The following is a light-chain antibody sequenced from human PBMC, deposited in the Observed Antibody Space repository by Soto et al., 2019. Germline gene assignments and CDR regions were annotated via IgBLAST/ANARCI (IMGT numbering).Light chain of an antibody. J-gene: IGKJ1*01. CDR2: DAS. CDR1: QSVSSNY. CDR3: QQHGSSPWT. V-gene: IGKV3D-20*01. Sequence: EIVLTQSPATLSLSPGERATLSCGASQSVSSNYLAWYQQKPGLAPRLLIYDASSRDTGIPDRFSGSGYGTEFTLTISRLEPEDFAVYYCQQHGSSPWTFGQGTKVEIK.